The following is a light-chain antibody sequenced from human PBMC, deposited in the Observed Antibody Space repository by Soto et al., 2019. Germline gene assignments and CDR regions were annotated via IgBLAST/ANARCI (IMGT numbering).Light chain of an antibody. Sequence: QSVLTQPPSASGTPGQRVTISCSGSSSNIGSNTVNWYQQLPGTAPKLLIYSHNQRPSGVPDRFSVSRSVTSASLAISGLQSEDEADYYCATWDDRLDGYVFGTGTKVTVL. V-gene: IGLV1-44*01. J-gene: IGLJ1*01. CDR2: SHN. CDR1: SSNIGSNT. CDR3: ATWDDRLDGYV.